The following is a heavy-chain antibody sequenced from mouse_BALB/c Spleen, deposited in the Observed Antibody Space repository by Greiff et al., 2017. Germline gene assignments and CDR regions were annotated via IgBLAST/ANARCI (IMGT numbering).Heavy chain of an antibody. J-gene: IGHJ1*01. Sequence: QVQLQQSGAELVRPGVSVKISCKGSGYTFTDYAMHWVKQSHAKSLEWIGVISTYYGDASYNQKFKGKATMTVDKSSSTAYMELARLTSEDSAIYYCARGGYPRYWYFDVWGAGTTVTVSS. CDR1: GYTFTDYA. CDR2: ISTYYGDA. D-gene: IGHD2-2*01. V-gene: IGHV1S137*01. CDR3: ARGGYPRYWYFDV.